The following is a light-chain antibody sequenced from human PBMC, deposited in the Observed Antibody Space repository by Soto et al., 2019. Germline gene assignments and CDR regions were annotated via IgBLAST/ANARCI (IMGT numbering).Light chain of an antibody. CDR1: SSNIGSGHV. CDR3: QSYDTTLGVV. J-gene: IGLJ2*01. V-gene: IGLV1-40*01. CDR2: SDT. Sequence: QSVLTQPPSVSGAPGQTVTISCTGSSSNIGSGHVVFWYQQFPGTAPKLLISSDTDRESWVPDRFSGSKSAPSASLTITGLQAEDEADYFCQSYDTTLGVVFGGGTKVTVL.